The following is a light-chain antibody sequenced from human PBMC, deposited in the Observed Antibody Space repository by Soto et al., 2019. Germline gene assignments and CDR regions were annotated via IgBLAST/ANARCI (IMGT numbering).Light chain of an antibody. CDR1: QTISSN. J-gene: IGKJ5*01. Sequence: EIVLTQSPGTLSLSPGERATLSCRASQTISSNYLAWYQQKPGQAPRLLIYGASGRATGIPARFSGSGSGTEFTLTISSLQSEDFAVYYCQQYNNWPITFGQGTRLEI. V-gene: IGKV3D-15*01. CDR2: GAS. CDR3: QQYNNWPIT.